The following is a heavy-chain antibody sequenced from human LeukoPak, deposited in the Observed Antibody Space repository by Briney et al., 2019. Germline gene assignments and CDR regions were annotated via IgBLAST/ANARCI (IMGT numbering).Heavy chain of an antibody. CDR1: GGSISSYY. J-gene: IGHJ5*02. V-gene: IGHV4-59*01. CDR2: IYYSGST. D-gene: IGHD5-18*01. Sequence: SETLSLTCTVSGGSISSYYWSWIRQPPGKGLEWIGYIYYSGSTNYNPSLKSRVTISVDTSKNQFSLKLSSVTAADTAVYYCARERYSYGYLPINWFDPWGQGTLVTVSS. CDR3: ARERYSYGYLPINWFDP.